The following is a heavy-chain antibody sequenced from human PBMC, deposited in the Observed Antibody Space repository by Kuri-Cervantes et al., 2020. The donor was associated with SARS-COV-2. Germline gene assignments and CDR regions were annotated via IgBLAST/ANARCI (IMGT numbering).Heavy chain of an antibody. D-gene: IGHD3-10*01. Sequence: GESLKISCAVSGFTFSSYGMNWVRQAPGKGLEWVAVIWFDGSHKYYADSVKGRFSISRDDAKNMLYLQMNSLRGEDTAVYYCARDVFGWSEGSWMDVWGKGTTVTVSS. CDR3: ARDVFGWSEGSWMDV. V-gene: IGHV3-33*08. CDR1: GFTFSSYG. J-gene: IGHJ6*04. CDR2: IWFDGSHK.